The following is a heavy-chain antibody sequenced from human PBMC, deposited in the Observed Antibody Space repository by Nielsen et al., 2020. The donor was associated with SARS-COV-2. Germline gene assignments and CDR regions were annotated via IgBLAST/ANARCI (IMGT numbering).Heavy chain of an antibody. CDR1: GFTFDDYA. Sequence: GGSLRLSCAASGFTFDDYAMHWVRQAPGKGLEWVSGISWNSGSIGYADSVKGRFTISRDNAKNSLYLQMNSLRAEDTALYYCAKDFSSRGGWYYYYGMDVWGQGTTVTVSS. D-gene: IGHD3-16*01. CDR3: AKDFSSRGGWYYYYGMDV. J-gene: IGHJ6*02. V-gene: IGHV3-9*01. CDR2: ISWNSGSI.